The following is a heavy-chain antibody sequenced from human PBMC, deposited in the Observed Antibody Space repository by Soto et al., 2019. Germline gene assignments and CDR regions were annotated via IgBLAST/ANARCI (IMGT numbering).Heavy chain of an antibody. CDR2: ISSSSSYI. CDR3: ARGRQYYDSSGYYRLLPFDD. CDR1: GFTFSSYS. D-gene: IGHD3-22*01. V-gene: IGHV3-21*01. J-gene: IGHJ4*02. Sequence: EVQLVEAGGGLVQPGGSLRLSCAASGFTFSSYSMNWVRQAPGKGLEWVSSISSSSSYIYYSDSVKGRFTISRDHAKNSLYLQMNSLRAEDTAMFHCARGRQYYDSSGYYRLLPFDDWGQGTLVTVSS.